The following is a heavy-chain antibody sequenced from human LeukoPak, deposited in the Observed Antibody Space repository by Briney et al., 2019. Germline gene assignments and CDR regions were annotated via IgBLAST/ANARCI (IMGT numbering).Heavy chain of an antibody. CDR2: INPNSGGT. CDR1: GYTFTGYY. Sequence: GASVKVSCKASGYTFTGYYMHWVRQAPGQGLEWMGWINPNSGGTNYAQKFQVRVTLTSDTSISTVYMELSSLRSDDTAVYYCAKDPTNDYGDYGAAFDIWGQGTMVTVSS. D-gene: IGHD4-17*01. J-gene: IGHJ3*02. V-gene: IGHV1-2*02. CDR3: AKDPTNDYGDYGAAFDI.